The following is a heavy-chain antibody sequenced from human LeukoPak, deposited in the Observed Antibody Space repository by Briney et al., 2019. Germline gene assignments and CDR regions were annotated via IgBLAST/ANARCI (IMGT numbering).Heavy chain of an antibody. CDR2: IHYSGST. V-gene: IGHV4-59*08. Sequence: SETLSITCTVSGGSISGYYWSWIRQSPGKGLVWIGYIHYSGSTNYNPSLKSRVTMSVDMSKNQFSLKLSSVTAADTALYYCARHFTYYYDSSGYPRDGFDIWGLGTMVTVSS. CDR1: GGSISGYY. CDR3: ARHFTYYYDSSGYPRDGFDI. J-gene: IGHJ3*02. D-gene: IGHD3-22*01.